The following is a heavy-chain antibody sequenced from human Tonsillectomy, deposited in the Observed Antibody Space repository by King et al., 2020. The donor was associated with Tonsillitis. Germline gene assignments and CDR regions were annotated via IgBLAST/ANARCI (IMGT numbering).Heavy chain of an antibody. CDR3: ARVGDSSGYYYHSPFDI. CDR1: GFTFSSYW. CDR2: INSDGSST. Sequence: VQLVESGGGLVQPGGSLRLSCAASGFTFSSYWMHWVRHAPGKGLVWVSRINSDGSSTSYADSVKGRFTISRDNAKNTLYLQMNSLRAADTAVYYCARVGDSSGYYYHSPFDIWGQGTMVTVSS. J-gene: IGHJ3*02. V-gene: IGHV3-74*01. D-gene: IGHD3-22*01.